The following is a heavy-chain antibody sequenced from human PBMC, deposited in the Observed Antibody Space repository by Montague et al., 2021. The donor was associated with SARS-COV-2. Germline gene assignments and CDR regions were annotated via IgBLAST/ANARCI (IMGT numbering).Heavy chain of an antibody. CDR2: LHHSGAT. Sequence: SETLSLTCAVTGASMSPYHWSWIRQPPGKGLEWIVNLHHSGATNXXPSLESRVTMSVDTSKNQFSLNLISVTAADTAVYFCATSLGGGYYWADYYFDYWGQGSLVTVSA. D-gene: IGHD3-16*01. CDR3: ATSLGGGYYWADYYFDY. CDR1: GASMSPYH. V-gene: IGHV4-59*12. J-gene: IGHJ4*02.